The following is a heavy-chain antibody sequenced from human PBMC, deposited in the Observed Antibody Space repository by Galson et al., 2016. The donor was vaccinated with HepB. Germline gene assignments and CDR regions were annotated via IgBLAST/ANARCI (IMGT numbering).Heavy chain of an antibody. Sequence: SVKVSCKASGGTFSNYAISWVRQAPGQGLEWMGGIIPIFGTSNYTQKFQGRVTITADESKSTAYMELNSLISEATAVYYVARQLNDRGWSLHDWGHGILVTVSS. D-gene: IGHD4-23*01. V-gene: IGHV1-69*13. J-gene: IGHJ4*01. CDR1: GGTFSNYA. CDR3: ARQLNDRGWSLHD. CDR2: IIPIFGTS.